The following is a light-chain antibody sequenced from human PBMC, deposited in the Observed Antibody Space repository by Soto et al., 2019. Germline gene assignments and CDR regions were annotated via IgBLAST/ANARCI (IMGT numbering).Light chain of an antibody. Sequence: QSVLTQPPSASGTPGQRVTISCSGSSSNIGSNTVNWYQQLPGTAPKLLIYSNNQRPSGVPDRCSGSKSGTSASLAISGLQSGDEADYYCAAWDDSLNGLYVFGTGTKLTVL. J-gene: IGLJ1*01. CDR2: SNN. CDR1: SSNIGSNT. CDR3: AAWDDSLNGLYV. V-gene: IGLV1-44*01.